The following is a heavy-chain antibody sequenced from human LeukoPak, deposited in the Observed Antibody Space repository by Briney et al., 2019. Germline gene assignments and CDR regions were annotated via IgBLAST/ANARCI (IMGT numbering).Heavy chain of an antibody. J-gene: IGHJ5*02. CDR1: GGSIRSGSYY. CDR3: ARSSEYYFGP. Sequence: SETLSLTCTVSGGSIRSGSYYWSWIRQAAGKGLEWIGRIYSSGRTNYNPSLKSRVTISVDTSKNQFSLKLSSVTAADTAVYYCARSSEYYFGPWGQGTLVTVSS. V-gene: IGHV4-61*02. D-gene: IGHD3-22*01. CDR2: IYSSGRT.